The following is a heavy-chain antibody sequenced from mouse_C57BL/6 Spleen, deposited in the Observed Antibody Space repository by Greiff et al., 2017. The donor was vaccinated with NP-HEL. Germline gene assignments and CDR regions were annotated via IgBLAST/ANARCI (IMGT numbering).Heavy chain of an antibody. D-gene: IGHD2-4*01. CDR1: GFTFSDYG. CDR2: ISSGSSTI. CDR3: ARGSYYDYGDYYAMDY. J-gene: IGHJ4*01. V-gene: IGHV5-17*01. Sequence: EVHLVESGGGLVKPGGSLKLSCAASGFTFSDYGMHWVRQAPEKGLEWVAYISSGSSTIYYADTVKGRFTISRDNAKNTLFLQMTSLRSEDTAMYYCARGSYYDYGDYYAMDYWGQGTSVTVSS.